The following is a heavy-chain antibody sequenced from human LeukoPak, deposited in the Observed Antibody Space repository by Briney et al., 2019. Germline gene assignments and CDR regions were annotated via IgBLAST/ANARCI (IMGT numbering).Heavy chain of an antibody. Sequence: SEALSLTCTVSRASMSSFFWSWIRQPPGKGLEWIGHIHYSGTTKYNPSLTSRITLSMDTSKSQVSLRLTSVTAADTAMYYCAASGNSWWEGFFHDWGQGTLVSVSS. V-gene: IGHV4-59*03. CDR1: RASMSSFF. CDR2: IHYSGTT. J-gene: IGHJ1*01. CDR3: AASGNSWWEGFFHD. D-gene: IGHD2-8*02.